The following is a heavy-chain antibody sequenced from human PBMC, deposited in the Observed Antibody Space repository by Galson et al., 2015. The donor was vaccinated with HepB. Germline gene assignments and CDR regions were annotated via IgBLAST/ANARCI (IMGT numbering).Heavy chain of an antibody. V-gene: IGHV1-3*01. CDR2: INAGNGNT. D-gene: IGHD2-2*01. J-gene: IGHJ3*02. CDR1: GYTFTSYA. Sequence: SVKVSCKASGYTFTSYAMHWVRQAPGQRLEWMGWINAGNGNTKYSQKFQGRVTITRDTSASTAYMELSSLRSGDTAVYYCARGRVIVVVPAAMSMSAFDIWGQGTMVTVSS. CDR3: ARGRVIVVVPAAMSMSAFDI.